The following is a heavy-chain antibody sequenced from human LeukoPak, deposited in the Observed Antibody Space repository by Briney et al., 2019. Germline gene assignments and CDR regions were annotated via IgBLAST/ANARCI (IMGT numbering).Heavy chain of an antibody. Sequence: SETLSLTCAVYGGSFSGYYWSWIRQPPGKGLEWIGYIYYSGSTNYNPSLKSRVTISVDTAKNQFSLKLSSVTAADTAVYYCARHKYSSGWYLNWGQGTLVTVSS. CDR2: IYYSGST. D-gene: IGHD6-19*01. CDR1: GGSFSGYY. J-gene: IGHJ4*02. CDR3: ARHKYSSGWYLN. V-gene: IGHV4-59*08.